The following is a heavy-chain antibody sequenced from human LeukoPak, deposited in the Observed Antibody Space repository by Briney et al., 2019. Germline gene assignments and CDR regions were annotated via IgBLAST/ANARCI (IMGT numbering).Heavy chain of an antibody. CDR3: ARLPDYYDTSGPFWN. J-gene: IGHJ4*02. D-gene: IGHD3-22*01. Sequence: ASAKVSCKASGDTFSSYGINWVRQAPGQGLQWMGGIISFFGTTDYAQKFQGRLTITADESTSIVYMELSSLRSEDTALYYCARLPDYYDTSGPFWNWGQGTLVTVSS. CDR1: GDTFSSYG. V-gene: IGHV1-69*13. CDR2: IISFFGTT.